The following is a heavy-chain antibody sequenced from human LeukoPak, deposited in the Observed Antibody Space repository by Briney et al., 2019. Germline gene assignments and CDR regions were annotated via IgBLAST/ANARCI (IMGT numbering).Heavy chain of an antibody. J-gene: IGHJ4*02. D-gene: IGHD4-17*01. Sequence: SETLSLTCTVSGGSISSSSYYWGWIRQPPGKGLEWIGSIYYSGSTYYNPSLKSRVTISVDTSKNQFSLKLSSVTAADTAVYYCARFDYGDSTFDYWGQGTLVTVSS. CDR1: GGSISSSSYY. CDR2: IYYSGST. V-gene: IGHV4-39*07. CDR3: ARFDYGDSTFDY.